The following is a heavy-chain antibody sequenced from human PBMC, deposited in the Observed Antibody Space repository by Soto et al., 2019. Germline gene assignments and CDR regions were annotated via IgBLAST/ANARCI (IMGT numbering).Heavy chain of an antibody. CDR1: GGSFSGYY. D-gene: IGHD4-17*01. J-gene: IGHJ4*02. Sequence: SETLSLTCAVYGGSFSGYYWSWIRQPPGKGLEWIGEINHSGSTNYNPSLKSRVTISVDTSKNQFSLKLSSVTAADTAVYYCARLGWTVTPHFDYWGQGTLVTVSS. CDR2: INHSGST. CDR3: ARLGWTVTPHFDY. V-gene: IGHV4-34*01.